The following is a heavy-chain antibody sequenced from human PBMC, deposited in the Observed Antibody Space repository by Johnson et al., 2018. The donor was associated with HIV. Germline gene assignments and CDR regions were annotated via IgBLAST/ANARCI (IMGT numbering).Heavy chain of an antibody. CDR1: GFTFSSYS. CDR3: ARDESGYDEGFDAFDI. V-gene: IGHV3-30*04. Sequence: QVQLVESGGGVVQPGRSLRLSCAASGFTFSSYSMHWVRQAPGKGLEWVAVISYDGSNKYYVDSVKGRFTISRDNSKNTLYLQMNSLRVEDTAVYYCARDESGYDEGFDAFDIWGQGTMVTVSS. D-gene: IGHD5-12*01. J-gene: IGHJ3*02. CDR2: ISYDGSNK.